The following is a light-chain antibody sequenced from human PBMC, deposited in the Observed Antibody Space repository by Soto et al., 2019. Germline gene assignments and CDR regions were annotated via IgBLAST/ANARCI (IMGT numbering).Light chain of an antibody. CDR3: QSYDSSLYGYV. Sequence: QSALTQPPSASGSPGQSVAISCTGTSSDVGGYNYVSWYQQHPGKAPKLMIYEVNKRPSGVPDRFSGSKSGNTASLTVSGLQAEDEADYYCQSYDSSLYGYVFGSGTKVTAL. CDR1: SSDVGGYNY. V-gene: IGLV2-8*01. J-gene: IGLJ1*01. CDR2: EVN.